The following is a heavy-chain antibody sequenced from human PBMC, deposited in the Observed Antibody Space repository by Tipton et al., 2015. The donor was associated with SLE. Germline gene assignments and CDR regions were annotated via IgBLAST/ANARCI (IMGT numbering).Heavy chain of an antibody. D-gene: IGHD1-20*01. J-gene: IGHJ4*02. Sequence: SLRLSCAASGFTFSDYYMSWIRQAPGKGLEWVSYISSSGRTIYYADSVKGRFTISRDNAKNSLYLQMNSLRVEDTAVYYCTSSITGAFDYWGQGTLVTVSS. V-gene: IGHV3-11*01. CDR1: GFTFSDYY. CDR2: ISSSGRTI. CDR3: TSSITGAFDY.